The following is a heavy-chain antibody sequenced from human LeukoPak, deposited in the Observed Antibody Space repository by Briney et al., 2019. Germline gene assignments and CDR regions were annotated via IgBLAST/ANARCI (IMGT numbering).Heavy chain of an antibody. CDR2: NYYSGST. Sequence: PSETLSLTCTVSGGSISSYYWSWIRQPPGKGLEWIGYNYYSGSTNYNPSLKSRVTISVDTSKNQFSLKLSSVTAADTAVYYCVGSVPADLGYFDYWGQGTLVTVSS. CDR3: VGSVPADLGYFDY. J-gene: IGHJ4*02. CDR1: GGSISSYY. V-gene: IGHV4-59*01. D-gene: IGHD2-2*01.